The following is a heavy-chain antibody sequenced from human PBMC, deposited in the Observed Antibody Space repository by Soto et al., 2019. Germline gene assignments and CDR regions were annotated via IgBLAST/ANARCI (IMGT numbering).Heavy chain of an antibody. V-gene: IGHV1-69*13. J-gene: IGHJ4*02. CDR3: ARVTLSTMRLDY. D-gene: IGHD3-22*01. CDR2: IVPIFGTA. Sequence: SVKVSCKASGGTFSSYAISWVRQAPGQGLEWMGGIVPIFGTANYAQKFQGRVTITADESTSTAYMELSSLRSEDTAVYYCARVTLSTMRLDYWGQGTLVTVSS. CDR1: GGTFSSYA.